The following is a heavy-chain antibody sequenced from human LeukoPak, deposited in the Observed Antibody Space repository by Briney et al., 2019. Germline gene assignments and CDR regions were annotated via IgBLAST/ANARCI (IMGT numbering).Heavy chain of an antibody. D-gene: IGHD5-24*01. CDR2: INQVGSEK. CDR1: GLTFRSYW. CDR3: ARERDGRFFDY. V-gene: IGHV3-7*01. J-gene: IGHJ4*02. Sequence: GGSLRLSCAVSGLTFRSYWMSWVRQAPGKGLEWVANINQVGSEKYFVDSVKGRFTISRDNAKNSLHLQMNTLRAEDTAVYYCARERDGRFFDYWGQGTLVTISS.